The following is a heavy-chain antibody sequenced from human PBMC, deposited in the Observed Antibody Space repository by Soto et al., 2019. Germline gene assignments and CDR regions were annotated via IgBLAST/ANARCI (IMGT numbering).Heavy chain of an antibody. CDR3: ARGSEYGCTNGVCYLDYYYYYMDV. CDR1: GYTFTSYD. Sequence: ASVKVSCKASGYTFTSYDINWVRQATGQGLEWMGWMNPNSGNTGYAQKFQGRVTMTRNTSISTAYMELSSLRSEDTAVYYCARGSEYGCTNGVCYLDYYYYYMDVWGKGTTVTVSS. CDR2: MNPNSGNT. D-gene: IGHD2-8*01. V-gene: IGHV1-8*01. J-gene: IGHJ6*03.